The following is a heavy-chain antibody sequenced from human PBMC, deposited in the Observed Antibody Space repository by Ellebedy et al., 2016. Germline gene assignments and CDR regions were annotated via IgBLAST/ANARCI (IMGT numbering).Heavy chain of an antibody. Sequence: GESLKISCAASGFTFSGYTMNWVRQTPGKGLEWVSSIISSGTDMYYADSVKGRFTISRDNAKNSLYLQMNSLRAEDTAVYYCVRGVGGTSLNWFDPWGQGTLVTVSS. J-gene: IGHJ5*02. V-gene: IGHV3-21*01. CDR3: VRGVGGTSLNWFDP. D-gene: IGHD3-16*01. CDR2: IISSGTDM. CDR1: GFTFSGYT.